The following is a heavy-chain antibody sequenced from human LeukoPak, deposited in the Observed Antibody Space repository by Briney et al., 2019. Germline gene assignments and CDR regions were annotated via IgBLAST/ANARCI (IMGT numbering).Heavy chain of an antibody. Sequence: GGSLRLSCAASGFTFSSYGMHWVRQAPGKGLEWVAVIWYDGSNKYYADSVKGRFTISRDNYKNTLYLQMNSLRAEDTAVYYCARDLSSEQLAEFGFDYWGQGTLVTVSS. V-gene: IGHV3-33*01. CDR2: IWYDGSNK. D-gene: IGHD6-6*01. CDR3: ARDLSSEQLAEFGFDY. CDR1: GFTFSSYG. J-gene: IGHJ4*02.